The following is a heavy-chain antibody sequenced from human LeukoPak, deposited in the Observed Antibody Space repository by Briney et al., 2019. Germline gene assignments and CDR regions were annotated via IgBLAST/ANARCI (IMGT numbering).Heavy chain of an antibody. CDR2: IYYSGST. D-gene: IGHD3/OR15-3a*01. CDR3: ARRSDFWTRQETWFDP. CDR1: GGSISSSSYY. V-gene: IGHV4-39*01. Sequence: KPSETLSLTCTVSGGSISSSSYYWGWIRQPPGKGLEWFGSIYYSGSTYYNPSLKSRVTISVDTSKNQFSLKLSSVTAADTAVYYCARRSDFWTRQETWFDPWGQGTLVTVSS. J-gene: IGHJ5*02.